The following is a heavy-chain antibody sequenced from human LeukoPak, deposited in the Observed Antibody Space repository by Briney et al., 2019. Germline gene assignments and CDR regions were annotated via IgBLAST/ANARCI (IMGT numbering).Heavy chain of an antibody. CDR2: ISYDGSNK. V-gene: IGHV3-30*18. CDR3: ANLAFPDSDGYNEDFDY. CDR1: GFTFSSYG. D-gene: IGHD5-24*01. J-gene: IGHJ4*02. Sequence: PGGSLRLSCAASGFTFSSYGMHWVRQAPGKGLEWVAVISYDGSNKYYADSVKGRFTISRDNSKNTLYLQMNSLRAEDTAVYYCANLAFPDSDGYNEDFDYWGQGTLVTVSS.